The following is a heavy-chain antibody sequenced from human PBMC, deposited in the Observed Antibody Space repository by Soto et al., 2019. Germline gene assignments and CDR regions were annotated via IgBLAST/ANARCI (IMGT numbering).Heavy chain of an antibody. Sequence: SETLSLTCAVYGGSFSGYYWSWIRQPPGKGLEWIGEINHSGSTNYNPSLKSRVTISVDTSKNQFSLKLSSVTAADTAVYYCARARIVVVPAARCNWFDPWGQGTLVTVSS. CDR3: ARARIVVVPAARCNWFDP. CDR1: GGSFSGYY. V-gene: IGHV4-34*01. CDR2: INHSGST. D-gene: IGHD2-2*01. J-gene: IGHJ5*02.